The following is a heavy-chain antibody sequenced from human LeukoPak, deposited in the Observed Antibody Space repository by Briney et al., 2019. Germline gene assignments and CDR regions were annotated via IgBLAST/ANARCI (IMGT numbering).Heavy chain of an antibody. J-gene: IGHJ4*02. CDR1: GGSFSGYY. CDR3: ARFVQNY. CDR2: INHSGST. Sequence: SETLSLTCAVYGGSFSGYYSSWIRQPPGKGLEWIGEINHSGSTNYNPSLTSRVTISVDTSKNQFSRKLSSVTAADTAVYYCARFVQNYWGQGTLVTVSS. D-gene: IGHD3-16*01. V-gene: IGHV4-34*01.